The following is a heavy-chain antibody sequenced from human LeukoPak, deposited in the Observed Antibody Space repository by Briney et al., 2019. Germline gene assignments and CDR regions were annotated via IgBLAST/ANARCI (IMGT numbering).Heavy chain of an antibody. CDR2: ISYDGTIK. D-gene: IGHD3-22*01. Sequence: GGSLRLSCAASGFTFSSYGMHWVRQAPGKGLEWVAVISYDGTIKYYADSVKGRFTISRDNSKNTLYLQMNSLRAEDTAVYYCAKVINSGYYFPFDYWGQGTLVTVSS. J-gene: IGHJ4*02. CDR1: GFTFSSYG. CDR3: AKVINSGYYFPFDY. V-gene: IGHV3-30*18.